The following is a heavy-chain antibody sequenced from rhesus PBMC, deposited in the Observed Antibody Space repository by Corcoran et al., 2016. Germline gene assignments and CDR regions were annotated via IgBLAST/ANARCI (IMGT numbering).Heavy chain of an antibody. J-gene: IGHJ4*01. D-gene: IGHD4-29*01. Sequence: QLQLQESGPGLVKPSETLTLTCAVSGGSISSNYWSWLRQPPGKGLEWIGRFSGSGGRPDYNPSLKSRVTVSTDTAKEQFSLKMRSVTAADTAVYYCARFYGLLDYWGQGVLVTVSS. CDR2: FSGSGGRP. CDR1: GGSISSNY. V-gene: IGHV4-173*01. CDR3: ARFYGLLDY.